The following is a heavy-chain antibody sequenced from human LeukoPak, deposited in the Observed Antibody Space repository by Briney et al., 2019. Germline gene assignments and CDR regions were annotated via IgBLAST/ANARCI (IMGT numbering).Heavy chain of an antibody. V-gene: IGHV3-21*01. D-gene: IGHD4-23*01. J-gene: IGHJ6*03. CDR3: ARDWYTAERWTIYYSYYIDV. CDR1: GFTFSVYS. CDR2: ITTSSSDM. Sequence: GGSLRLSCAASGFTFSVYSMNWVRQAPGKGLEWVSSITTSSSDMYYADSVKGRFTISRDNAKNSLFLQMNSLRAEDTAVYYCARDWYTAERWTIYYSYYIDVWGKGTTVTVSS.